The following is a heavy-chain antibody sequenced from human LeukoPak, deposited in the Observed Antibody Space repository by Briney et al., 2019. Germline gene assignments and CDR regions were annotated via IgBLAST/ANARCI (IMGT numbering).Heavy chain of an antibody. D-gene: IGHD3-10*01. V-gene: IGHV4-31*03. Sequence: SETLSLTCTVSGGSIGSYYWSWIRQHPGKGLEWIGYIYYSGSTYYNPSLKSRVTISVDTSKNQFSLKLSSVTAADTAVYYCARGDYYGSGSYMRGYYFDYWGQGTLVTVSS. CDR2: IYYSGST. CDR1: GGSIGSYY. J-gene: IGHJ4*02. CDR3: ARGDYYGSGSYMRGYYFDY.